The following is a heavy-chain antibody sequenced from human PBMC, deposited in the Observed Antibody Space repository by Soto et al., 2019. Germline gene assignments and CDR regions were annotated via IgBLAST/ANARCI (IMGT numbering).Heavy chain of an antibody. V-gene: IGHV3-53*01. D-gene: IGHD3-16*01. Sequence: EVPLVESGGGLIQPGGSLRLSCAASGFTVSSTYMSWVRQAPGKGLEWVSVIHTGGSAYYAGSVEGRFTISRDNVKNTLYLQMNSLRVDDTAVYYCARLALGPWGQGALVTVSS. CDR2: IHTGGSA. CDR3: ARLALGP. J-gene: IGHJ5*02. CDR1: GFTVSSTY.